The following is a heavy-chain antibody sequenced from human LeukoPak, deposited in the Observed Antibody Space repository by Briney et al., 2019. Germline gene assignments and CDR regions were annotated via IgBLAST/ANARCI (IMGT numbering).Heavy chain of an antibody. Sequence: SETLSLTCTVSGGSISNYYWSWIRQPPGKGLQWIGYIYSSGITNYNPSLRSRVTISVDTSKNQFSPKLSSVTAADTAVYYCARRPTYYYDTSGYNPDWYFDLWGRGTLVTVSS. CDR3: ARRPTYYYDTSGYNPDWYFDL. D-gene: IGHD3-22*01. V-gene: IGHV4-4*09. CDR2: IYSSGIT. CDR1: GGSISNYY. J-gene: IGHJ2*01.